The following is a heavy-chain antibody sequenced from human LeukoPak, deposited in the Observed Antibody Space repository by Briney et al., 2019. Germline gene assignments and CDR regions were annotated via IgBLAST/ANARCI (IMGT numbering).Heavy chain of an antibody. J-gene: IGHJ4*02. CDR3: ARVGGFLEWLPLDY. CDR2: IYRSGST. V-gene: IGHV4-30-2*01. CDR1: GGSISSGGYY. Sequence: SQTLSLTCTVSGGSISSGGYYWSWIRQPPGKGLEWIGYIYRSGSTYYNPSLKSRVTISVDRSKNQFSLKLSSVTAADTAVYYCARVGGFLEWLPLDYWGQGTLVTVSS. D-gene: IGHD3-3*01.